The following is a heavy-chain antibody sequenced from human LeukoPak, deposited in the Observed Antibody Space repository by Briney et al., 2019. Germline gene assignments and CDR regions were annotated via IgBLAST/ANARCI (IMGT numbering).Heavy chain of an antibody. D-gene: IGHD6-13*01. V-gene: IGHV3-74*01. CDR2: INDDGLST. J-gene: IGHJ4*02. Sequence: GGSLRLSCAASGFTFSSYWMHWVRQAPGKGLVWVSRINDDGLSTNYADSVKGRFTISRDNAKNTLYLRMNSLRAEDTAVYYCASYSSSWVPYYFDYWGQGTLVTVSS. CDR1: GFTFSSYW. CDR3: ASYSSSWVPYYFDY.